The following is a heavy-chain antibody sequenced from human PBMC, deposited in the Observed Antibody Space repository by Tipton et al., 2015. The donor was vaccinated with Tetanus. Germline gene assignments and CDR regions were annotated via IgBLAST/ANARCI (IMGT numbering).Heavy chain of an antibody. Sequence: TLSLTCTVSGGSINSGGSYWSWIRQHPGKGLEWIGYIYYSGRPYYNPSLKSRVTISVEPSKNQFSLKLSSVTAADTAVYYCARASRGYSGYDYRRSGGKANDYWGQGTLVTVSS. D-gene: IGHD5-12*01. J-gene: IGHJ4*02. V-gene: IGHV4-31*03. CDR2: IYYSGRP. CDR3: ARASRGYSGYDYRRSGGKANDY. CDR1: GGSINSGGSY.